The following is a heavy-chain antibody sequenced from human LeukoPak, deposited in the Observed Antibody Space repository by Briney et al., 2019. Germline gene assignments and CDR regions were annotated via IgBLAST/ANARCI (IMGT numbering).Heavy chain of an antibody. Sequence: GGSLRLSCAASGFTFSNFAMHWVRQAPGKGLELVAVISYDGDNEYYADSVKGQFTISRDNSKDRLYLQMNSLRPEDTAMYYCARVRGGRSWYYYGMDVWGRGTTVTVSS. D-gene: IGHD3-16*01. CDR1: GFTFSNFA. CDR3: ARVRGGRSWYYYGMDV. CDR2: ISYDGDNE. V-gene: IGHV3-30-3*01. J-gene: IGHJ6*02.